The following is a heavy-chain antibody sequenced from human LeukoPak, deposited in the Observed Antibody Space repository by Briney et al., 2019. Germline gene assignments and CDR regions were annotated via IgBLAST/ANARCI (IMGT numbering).Heavy chain of an antibody. V-gene: IGHV4-34*01. CDR2: INHSGST. CDR1: GGSFSGYY. D-gene: IGHD1-1*01. CDR3: SRLLRYNWNDGYNYYYYMDV. Sequence: KPSETLSLTCAVYGGSFSGYYWSWIRQPPGKGLEWIGEINHSGSTNYNPSLKSRVTISVDTSKNQFSLKLSSVTAADTAVYYWSRLLRYNWNDGYNYYYYMDVWGKGTTVTVSS. J-gene: IGHJ6*03.